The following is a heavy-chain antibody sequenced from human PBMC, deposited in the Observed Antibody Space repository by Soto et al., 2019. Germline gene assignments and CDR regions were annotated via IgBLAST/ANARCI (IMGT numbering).Heavy chain of an antibody. J-gene: IGHJ6*02. Sequence: SETLSLTCAFYGGSFSGYYWSLIRQPPGKGLEWIGEINHSGSTNYNPSLKSRVTISVDTSKNQFSLKLSSVTAADTAVYYCGRGEDYGDYYYYGMDVWGQGTTVTVSS. V-gene: IGHV4-34*01. CDR3: GRGEDYGDYYYYGMDV. CDR1: GGSFSGYY. CDR2: INHSGST. D-gene: IGHD4-17*01.